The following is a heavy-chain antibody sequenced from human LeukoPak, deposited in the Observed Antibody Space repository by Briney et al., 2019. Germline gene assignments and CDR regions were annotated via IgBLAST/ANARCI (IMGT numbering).Heavy chain of an antibody. CDR3: TRDHCRGDNCPSFDY. CDR2: IGAYNGDT. CDR1: GYTFTSFG. J-gene: IGHJ4*02. D-gene: IGHD2-15*01. V-gene: IGHV1-18*04. Sequence: ASVKVSCKPSGYTFTSFGISWVRQAPGQGRKWMGWIGAYNGDTNYAQKFQGRVTMTTDTSTSTAYMDLRSLRSDDTAVYYCTRDHCRGDNCPSFDYWGQGTLVTVSS.